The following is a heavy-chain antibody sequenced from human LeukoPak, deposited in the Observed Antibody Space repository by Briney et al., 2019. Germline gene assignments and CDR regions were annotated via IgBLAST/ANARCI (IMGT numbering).Heavy chain of an antibody. Sequence: SGPVLVKPTETLTLTCTVSGFSLSNARMGVSWIRQPPGKALEWLAHIFSNDEKSYRTSLKSRLTISKDTSKSQVVLTMTNMDPVDTATYYCARIETRITMVRGVIRWFDPWGQGTLVTVSS. CDR2: IFSNDEK. J-gene: IGHJ5*02. D-gene: IGHD3-10*01. CDR3: ARIETRITMVRGVIRWFDP. CDR1: GFSLSNARMG. V-gene: IGHV2-26*01.